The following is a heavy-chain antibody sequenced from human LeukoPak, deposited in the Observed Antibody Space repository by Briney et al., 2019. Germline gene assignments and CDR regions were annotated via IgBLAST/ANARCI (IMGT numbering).Heavy chain of an antibody. J-gene: IGHJ4*02. CDR2: ISSGTSYI. D-gene: IGHD5-18*01. V-gene: IGHV3-21*01. CDR1: GFTFNTYT. Sequence: GGSLRLSCAASGFTFNTYTMNWVRQAPGKGLEWVSSISSGTSYIYYADSVKGRFTISRDNAKNSLYLQMISLRAEDTAVYYCARHLSGVTGYTYGRGIDYWGQGTLVTVSS. CDR3: ARHLSGVTGYTYGRGIDY.